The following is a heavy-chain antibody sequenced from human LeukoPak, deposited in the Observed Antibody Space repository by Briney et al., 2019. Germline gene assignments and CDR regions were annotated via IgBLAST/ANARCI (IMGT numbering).Heavy chain of an antibody. CDR1: GGTFSSYA. Sequence: SVKVSCKASGGTFSSYAISWVRQAPGQGLEWMGRIIPILGIANYAQKFEGRVTITADKSTSTAYMELSSLRSEDTAVYYCARDPRLTGFDPWGQGTLVTVSS. CDR2: IIPILGIA. J-gene: IGHJ5*02. CDR3: ARDPRLTGFDP. D-gene: IGHD1-14*01. V-gene: IGHV1-69*04.